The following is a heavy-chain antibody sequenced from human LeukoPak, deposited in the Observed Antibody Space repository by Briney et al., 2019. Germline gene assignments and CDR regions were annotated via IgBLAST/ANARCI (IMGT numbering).Heavy chain of an antibody. Sequence: PGGSLRLSCAASGFTFSSYSMNWVRQAPGKGLECVSIIYSGGTTYYADSVRGRFTISRDNSKNTLYLQMDRLRVEDTAVYYCARKSDSLMLRGGDCWGQGTLVTVSS. CDR2: IYSGGTT. CDR3: ARKSDSLMLRGGDC. V-gene: IGHV3-66*01. D-gene: IGHD3-10*01. J-gene: IGHJ4*02. CDR1: GFTFSSYS.